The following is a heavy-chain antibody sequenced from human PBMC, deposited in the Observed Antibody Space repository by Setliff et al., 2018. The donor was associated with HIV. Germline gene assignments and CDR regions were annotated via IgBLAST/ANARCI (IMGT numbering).Heavy chain of an antibody. D-gene: IGHD3-22*01. CDR3: ARASYYYDSSGWVDY. V-gene: IGHV3-11*03. CDR2: ISSSSSYT. CDR1: GFTFSDYY. Sequence: GGSPRLSCAASGFTFSDYYMSWIRQAPGKGLEWVSYISSSSSYTNYADSVKGRFTISRDNAKNSLYLQMNSLRAEDTAVYYCARASYYYDSSGWVDYWGQGTLVTVSS. J-gene: IGHJ4*02.